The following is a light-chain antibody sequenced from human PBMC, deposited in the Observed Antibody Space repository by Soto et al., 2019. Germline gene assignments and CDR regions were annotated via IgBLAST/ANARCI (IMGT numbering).Light chain of an antibody. Sequence: EIVLPQSPATLSLSPGERATLSCRARQSVRSYLAWYQQRSGQAPRLLMFDASHRATGIPARFSGSGSGTDFTLTISSLEPEDFAVYYCQQRSTWPPTFGGGTKVEIK. CDR1: QSVRSY. CDR3: QQRSTWPPT. J-gene: IGKJ4*01. CDR2: DAS. V-gene: IGKV3-11*01.